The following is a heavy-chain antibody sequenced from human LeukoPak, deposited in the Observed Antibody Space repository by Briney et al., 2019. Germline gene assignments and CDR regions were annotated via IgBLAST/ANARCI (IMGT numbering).Heavy chain of an antibody. CDR1: GGSISSGGYY. Sequence: SETLSLTCTVSGGSISSGGYYWSWIRQHPGKGLEWFGYIYYSGSTYYNPSLKSRVTISVDTSKNQFSLKLSSVTAADTAVYYCARLVYAHIYNWFDPWGQGTLVTVSS. D-gene: IGHD2-8*01. CDR2: IYYSGST. V-gene: IGHV4-31*03. CDR3: ARLVYAHIYNWFDP. J-gene: IGHJ5*02.